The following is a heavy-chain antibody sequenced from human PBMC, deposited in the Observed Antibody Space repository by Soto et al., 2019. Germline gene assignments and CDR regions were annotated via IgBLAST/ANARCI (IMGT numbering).Heavy chain of an antibody. V-gene: IGHV3-23*01. J-gene: IGHJ4*02. CDR1: GFTFSNYA. D-gene: IGHD5-12*01. CDR3: AKDEVNWLRSPFDY. CDR2: ISGSGGST. Sequence: EVQLLESGGGLVQPGGSLRLSCAASGFTFSNYALSWVRQPPGKGLEWVSAISGSGGSTYYADSVKGRFTISRDNSKKTLSLQMNSLRAEDTAVYYCAKDEVNWLRSPFDYWGQGTLVTVS.